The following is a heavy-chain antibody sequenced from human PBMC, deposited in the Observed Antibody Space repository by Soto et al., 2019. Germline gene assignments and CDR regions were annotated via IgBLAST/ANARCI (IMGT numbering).Heavy chain of an antibody. V-gene: IGHV4-31*03. J-gene: IGHJ4*02. Sequence: SETLSLTCTVSGGSISSGGYYWSWIRQHPGKGLEWIGYIYYSGSTYYNPSLKSRVTISVDTSKNQFSLKLSSVTAEDTAVYYCAKGKDPATVTTPLMGWGQGTLVTVSS. CDR1: GGSISSGGYY. CDR3: AKGKDPATVTTPLMG. CDR2: IYYSGST. D-gene: IGHD4-17*01.